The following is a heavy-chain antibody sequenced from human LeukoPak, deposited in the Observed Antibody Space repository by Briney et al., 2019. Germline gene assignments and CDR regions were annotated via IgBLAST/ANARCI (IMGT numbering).Heavy chain of an antibody. CDR2: IYYGGST. CDR1: GGSISSYY. Sequence: SETLSLTCTVSGGSISSYYWSWIRQPPGKGLEWIGYIYYGGSTNYNPSLKSRVTISVDTSKNQFSLKLSSVTAADTAVYYCASGRGYYDSSGYLQWGQGTLVTVSS. V-gene: IGHV4-59*12. CDR3: ASGRGYYDSSGYLQ. J-gene: IGHJ4*02. D-gene: IGHD3-22*01.